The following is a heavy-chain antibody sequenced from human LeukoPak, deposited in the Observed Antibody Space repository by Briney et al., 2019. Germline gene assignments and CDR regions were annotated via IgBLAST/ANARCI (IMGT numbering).Heavy chain of an antibody. D-gene: IGHD1-26*01. J-gene: IGHJ4*01. CDR2: INPNSGIP. CDR3: ARDPVGGTHYFDY. Sequence: ASVKVSCKASGYIFIDYYIHWVRQAPGQGLEWMGWINPNSGIPNYAQKFQGRVTMTRDTSISTAYMALSRLTSDDTAVYYCARDPVGGTHYFDYWGQGNLVTVSS. CDR1: GYIFIDYY. V-gene: IGHV1-2*02.